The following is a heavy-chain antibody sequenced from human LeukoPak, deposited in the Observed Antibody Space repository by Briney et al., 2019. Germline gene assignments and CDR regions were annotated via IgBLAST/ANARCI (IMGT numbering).Heavy chain of an antibody. CDR1: GFTFSSYA. Sequence: GGSLRLSCAASGFTFSSYAMSWVRQAPGKGLEWVSAISGSGGSTYYADSVKGRFTISRDNSKNTLYLQMNSLRAEDTAVYCCAKRVIYCSSTSCYSYFDYWGQGTLVTVSS. CDR3: AKRVIYCSSTSCYSYFDY. D-gene: IGHD2-2*01. CDR2: ISGSGGST. J-gene: IGHJ4*02. V-gene: IGHV3-23*01.